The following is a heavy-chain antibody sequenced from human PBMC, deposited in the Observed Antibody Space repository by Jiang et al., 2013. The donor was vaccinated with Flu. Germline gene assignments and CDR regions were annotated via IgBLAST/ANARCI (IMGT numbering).Heavy chain of an antibody. CDR3: ARGHDYGDYFDY. J-gene: IGHJ4*02. D-gene: IGHD4-17*01. V-gene: IGHV4-4*07. CDR1: SNYY. CDR2: IHSSGST. Sequence: SNYYWSWIRQPAGKGLEWVGRIHSSGSTNYNPSLKSRVTMSVDTSKNQFSLKVTSVTAADTAVYYCARGHDYGDYFDYWGQGTLVTVSS.